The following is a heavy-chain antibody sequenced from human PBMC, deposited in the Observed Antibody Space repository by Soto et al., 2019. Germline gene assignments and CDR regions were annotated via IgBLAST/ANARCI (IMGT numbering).Heavy chain of an antibody. J-gene: IGHJ5*02. D-gene: IGHD6-19*01. Sequence: GGSLRLSCAASGFTFSSYSMNWVRQAPGKGLEWVSSISSSSSYIYYADSVKGRFTISRDNAKNSLYLQMNSLRAEDTAVYYCARIAVAGHNWFDPWGQGTLVTVSS. CDR1: GFTFSSYS. V-gene: IGHV3-21*01. CDR3: ARIAVAGHNWFDP. CDR2: ISSSSSYI.